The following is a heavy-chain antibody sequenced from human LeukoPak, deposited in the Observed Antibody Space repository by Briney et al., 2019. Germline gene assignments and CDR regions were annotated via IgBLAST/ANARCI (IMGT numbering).Heavy chain of an antibody. Sequence: ASVTGSCTASGGTFSSYAISWVRRAPGQGLEWMGGIIPIFGTANYAQKFQGRVTITADESTSTAYMELSSLRSEDTAVYYCARGSSGSYFDYWGQGTLVTVSS. D-gene: IGHD1-26*01. V-gene: IGHV1-69*13. CDR1: GGTFSSYA. J-gene: IGHJ4*02. CDR2: IIPIFGTA. CDR3: ARGSSGSYFDY.